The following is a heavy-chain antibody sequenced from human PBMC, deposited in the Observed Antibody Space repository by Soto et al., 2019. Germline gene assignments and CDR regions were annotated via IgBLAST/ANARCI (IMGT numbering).Heavy chain of an antibody. Sequence: GGSLRLSCLASELTFSSYGLHWVRQAQGKGLEWVAVIWSDGSNKYYADSVKGRYTISSDNSKNTLYLQMNGLRAEDPAVFYCARDAEYRSSSYLDYWGKGTLVTVSS. CDR2: IWSDGSNK. CDR3: ARDAEYRSSSYLDY. CDR1: ELTFSSYG. D-gene: IGHD6-6*01. J-gene: IGHJ4*02. V-gene: IGHV3-33*01.